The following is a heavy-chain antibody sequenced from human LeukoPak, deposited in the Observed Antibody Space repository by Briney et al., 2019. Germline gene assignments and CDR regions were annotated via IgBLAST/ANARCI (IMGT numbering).Heavy chain of an antibody. D-gene: IGHD2-15*01. CDR2: IKQDGSEK. J-gene: IGHJ6*02. Sequence: GGSLRLSCAASGFTFSNNWMSWVRQTPGKGLEWVANIKQDGSEKYYVDSVKGRFTISRDNANNSLYLQMNSLGAEDTAVYYCARVYCSDSNCYSNYYYYGMDVWGQGTTVTVSS. V-gene: IGHV3-7*01. CDR1: GFTFSNNW. CDR3: ARVYCSDSNCYSNYYYYGMDV.